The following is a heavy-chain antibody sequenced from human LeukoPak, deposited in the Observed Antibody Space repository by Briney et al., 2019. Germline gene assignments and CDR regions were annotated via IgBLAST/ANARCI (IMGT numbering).Heavy chain of an antibody. CDR3: AREPKQCPYCGGGGFDP. D-gene: IGHD2-21*01. V-gene: IGHV3-21*01. CDR2: ISSSSSYI. CDR1: GFTFSSYS. J-gene: IGHJ5*02. Sequence: RPGGSLRLSRAASGFTFSSYSMNWVRQAPGKGLEWVSSISSSSSYIYYADSVKGRFTISRDNAKNSLYLQMNSLRAEDTAVYYCAREPKQCPYCGGGGFDPWGQGTLVTVSS.